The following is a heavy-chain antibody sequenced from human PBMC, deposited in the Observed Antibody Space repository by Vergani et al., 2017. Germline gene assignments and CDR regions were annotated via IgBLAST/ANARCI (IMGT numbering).Heavy chain of an antibody. J-gene: IGHJ4*02. V-gene: IGHV3-15*01. Sequence: EVQLVESGGGLVKPGGSLRLSCAASGFTFSNAWMSWVRQAPGKGLEWVGRIKSKTGGGTTDYAAPVKGRFTISRDDSKNTLYLQMNSLKTEDTAVYYCTSTIHEHVDIVATMLGYWGQGTLVTVSS. CDR3: TSTIHEHVDIVATMLGY. CDR1: GFTFSNAW. CDR2: IKSKTGGGTT. D-gene: IGHD5-12*01.